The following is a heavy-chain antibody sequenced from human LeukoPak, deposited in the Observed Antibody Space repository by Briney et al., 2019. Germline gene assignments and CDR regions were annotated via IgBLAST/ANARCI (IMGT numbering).Heavy chain of an antibody. CDR3: ATRMITVYYFDS. CDR2: ISYSGNT. V-gene: IGHV4-31*03. Sequence: SETLSLTCTVSDASVTSYGYYRTWIRQHPGKGLEWIGYISYSGNTYYSSSLKSRANMALDSSTNQFSLRLRSVTAADTAMYYCATRMITVYYFDSWGQGTPVTVSS. D-gene: IGHD3-16*01. CDR1: DASVTSYGYY. J-gene: IGHJ4*02.